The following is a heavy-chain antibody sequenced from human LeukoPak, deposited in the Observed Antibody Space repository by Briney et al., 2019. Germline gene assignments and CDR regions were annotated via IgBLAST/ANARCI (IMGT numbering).Heavy chain of an antibody. D-gene: IGHD6-25*01. Sequence: SQTLSLTCTVSGDSISSGGYYWSWIRQHPGTGLEWIGYIYYSGSTYYNPSLKSRITISVDTSKIQFSLNVSSVTAADTATYYCARVAGHYYYGMDVWGHGTTVTVSS. V-gene: IGHV4-31*03. J-gene: IGHJ6*02. CDR3: ARVAGHYYYGMDV. CDR2: IYYSGST. CDR1: GDSISSGGYY.